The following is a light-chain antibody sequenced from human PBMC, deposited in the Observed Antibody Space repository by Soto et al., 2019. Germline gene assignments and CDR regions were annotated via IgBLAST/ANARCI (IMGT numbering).Light chain of an antibody. J-gene: IGKJ1*01. CDR1: QGIRND. Sequence: AIQMTQSPSSLSASVGDRVTITCRASQGIRNDLGWYQQKPGKAPNLLIHAASNLESGVPSRFSGSGSGTDFTLTISSLQPEDFATYYCLQDYNYPRTFGQGTKVEIK. CDR2: AAS. V-gene: IGKV1-6*01. CDR3: LQDYNYPRT.